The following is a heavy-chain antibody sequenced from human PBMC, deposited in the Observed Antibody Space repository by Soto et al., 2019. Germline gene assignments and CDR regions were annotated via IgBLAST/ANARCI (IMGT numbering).Heavy chain of an antibody. D-gene: IGHD3-10*01. J-gene: IGHJ6*02. V-gene: IGHV1-2*04. CDR1: GYTFTSYA. Sequence: ASVKVSCEASGYTFTSYARHWVRQAPGQGLEWMGWINPNSGGTNYAQKFQGWVTMTRDTSISTAYMELSRLRSDDTAVYYCARSQLPYYYGSGSYGYYYYGMDVWGQGTTVTVSS. CDR3: ARSQLPYYYGSGSYGYYYYGMDV. CDR2: INPNSGGT.